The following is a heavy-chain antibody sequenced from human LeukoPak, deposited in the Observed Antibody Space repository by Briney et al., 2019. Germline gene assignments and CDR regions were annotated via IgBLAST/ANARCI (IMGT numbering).Heavy chain of an antibody. D-gene: IGHD3-3*01. CDR3: ARGRFLEWPLSWFDP. CDR1: GGSFSGYY. CDR2: INHSGST. Sequence: PSETLSLTCAVYGGSFSGYYWSWIRQPPGKGLEWIGEINHSGSTNYNPSLKSRVTISIDTSKNQFSLKLSSVTAADTAVYYCARGRFLEWPLSWFDPWGQGTLVTVSS. J-gene: IGHJ5*02. V-gene: IGHV4-34*01.